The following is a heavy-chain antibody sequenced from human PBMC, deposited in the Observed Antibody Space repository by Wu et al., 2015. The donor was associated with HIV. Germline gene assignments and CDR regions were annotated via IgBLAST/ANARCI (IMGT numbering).Heavy chain of an antibody. J-gene: IGHJ1*01. CDR3: AREVYGSASSSKYLQD. Sequence: QVQLVQSGAEVKKPGASVKVSCKASGYTFISYYMHWVRQAPGQGLEWMGIIIPSGGGTNYAQKFQGRVTMTRDTSTSTVYMELRRLRSGDTAVYYCAREVYGSASSSKYLQDWGQGTLVTVSS. V-gene: IGHV1-46*01. CDR1: GYTFISYY. D-gene: IGHD3-10*01. CDR2: IIPSGGGT.